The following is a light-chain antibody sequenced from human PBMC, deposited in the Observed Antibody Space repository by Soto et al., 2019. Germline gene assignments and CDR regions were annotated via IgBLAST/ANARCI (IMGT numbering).Light chain of an antibody. V-gene: IGKV3-20*01. Sequence: EIVLTQSPDTLSLSPGERATLSCRASQSVSSSYLAWYQQKVGQAPRLLIYGASSRATGIPDRFSGSGPETDFTLTISRLEPEDFAVYYCQQYGSSPPLTFGGGTKVEIK. CDR2: GAS. J-gene: IGKJ4*01. CDR1: QSVSSSY. CDR3: QQYGSSPPLT.